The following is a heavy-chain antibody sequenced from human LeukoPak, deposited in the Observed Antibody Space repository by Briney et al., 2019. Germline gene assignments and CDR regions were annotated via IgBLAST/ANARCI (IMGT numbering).Heavy chain of an antibody. J-gene: IGHJ4*02. D-gene: IGHD4-11*01. Sequence: PGGSLRLSCAASGFTFSAYSMNWVRQAPGRGLEWVSYISSSSSTIYYADSVKGRFTISRDNAKNSLYLQMNSLRDEDKAVYYCARDLSPWVATVTGFDSWGQGTLVTVSS. CDR3: ARDLSPWVATVTGFDS. CDR1: GFTFSAYS. CDR2: ISSSSSTI. V-gene: IGHV3-48*02.